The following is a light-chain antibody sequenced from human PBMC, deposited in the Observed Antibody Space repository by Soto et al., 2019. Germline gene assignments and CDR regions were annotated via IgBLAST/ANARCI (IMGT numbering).Light chain of an antibody. V-gene: IGKV3-15*01. CDR2: DAS. Sequence: EIEMTQSPATLSVSAGDSATLXXRTSQSVSSNLAWDQQKPGQAPRLXXYDASTRATVIPARFSGSGSGTEFTLTISSLQSEVFAVYYCQQYNDWPPITCGQGTRLEIK. CDR1: QSVSSN. J-gene: IGKJ5*01. CDR3: QQYNDWPPIT.